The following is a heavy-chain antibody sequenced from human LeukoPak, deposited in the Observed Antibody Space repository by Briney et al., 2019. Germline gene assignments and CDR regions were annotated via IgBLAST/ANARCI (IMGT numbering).Heavy chain of an antibody. Sequence: SETLSLTCAVYGGSFSGYYWSWIRQPPGKGLEWIGEINHSGSTNYNPSLKNRVTISVDTSKNQFSLKLSSVTAADTAVYYCARWRIVVVPAARLTYYYYGMDVWGQGTTVTVSS. D-gene: IGHD2-2*01. CDR1: GGSFSGYY. V-gene: IGHV4-34*01. J-gene: IGHJ6*02. CDR3: ARWRIVVVPAARLTYYYYGMDV. CDR2: INHSGST.